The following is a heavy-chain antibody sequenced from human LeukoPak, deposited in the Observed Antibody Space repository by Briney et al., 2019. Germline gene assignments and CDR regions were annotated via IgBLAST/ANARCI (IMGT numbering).Heavy chain of an antibody. D-gene: IGHD3-10*02. CDR1: GFTFSSYE. Sequence: QPGGSLRLSCAASGFTFSSYEMNWVRQAPGKGLEWVSYISSSDNTIYYADSVKGRFTISRDNAKNSLYLQMNSLRAEDTAVYYCAELGITMIGGVWGKGTTVTISS. J-gene: IGHJ6*04. V-gene: IGHV3-48*03. CDR3: AELGITMIGGV. CDR2: ISSSDNTI.